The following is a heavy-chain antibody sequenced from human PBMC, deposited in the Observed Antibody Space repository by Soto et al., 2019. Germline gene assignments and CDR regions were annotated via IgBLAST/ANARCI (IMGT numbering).Heavy chain of an antibody. CDR3: ARGDPLLWFGEKVYYGMDV. Sequence: QVQLQESGPGLVKPSETLSLTCTVSGGSISSYSWSWIRQPPGKGLEWIGYIYYSGSTNYNPSLKSRVTISVDTSKNQFSLTLSSVTGADTAVYYCARGDPLLWFGEKVYYGMDVWGQGTTVTVSS. D-gene: IGHD3-10*01. V-gene: IGHV4-59*01. CDR1: GGSISSYS. CDR2: IYYSGST. J-gene: IGHJ6*02.